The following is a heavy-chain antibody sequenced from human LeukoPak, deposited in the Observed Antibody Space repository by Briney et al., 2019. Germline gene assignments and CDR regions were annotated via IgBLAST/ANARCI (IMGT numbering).Heavy chain of an antibody. D-gene: IGHD4-17*01. CDR3: ASRYGDFPYYMDI. V-gene: IGHV3-21*01. Sequence: GGSLRLSCAASGFTFISYSMNWVRQAPGKGLEWVSSISSSSSFMYYADSVKGRFTISRDNANNSLYLQMNSLRAEDTAVYYCASRYGDFPYYMDIWGKGTTVTVSS. J-gene: IGHJ6*03. CDR2: ISSSSSFM. CDR1: GFTFISYS.